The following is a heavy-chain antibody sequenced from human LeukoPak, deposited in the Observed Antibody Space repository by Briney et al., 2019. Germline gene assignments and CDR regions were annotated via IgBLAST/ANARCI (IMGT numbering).Heavy chain of an antibody. D-gene: IGHD6-6*01. CDR1: GGTFSSYA. CDR3: AGDSEYSSSHYYYGMDV. CDR2: IIPIFGTA. V-gene: IGHV1-69*01. J-gene: IGHJ6*02. Sequence: SVKVSCKASGGTFSSYAISWVRQAPGQGLEWMGGIIPIFGTANYAQKFQGRVTITADESTSTAYMELSSLRSEDTAVYYCAGDSEYSSSHYYYGMDVWGQGTTVTVSS.